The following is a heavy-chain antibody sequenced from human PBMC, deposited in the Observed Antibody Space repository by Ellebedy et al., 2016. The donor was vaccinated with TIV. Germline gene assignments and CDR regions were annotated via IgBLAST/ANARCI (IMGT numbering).Heavy chain of an antibody. V-gene: IGHV3-73*01. Sequence: GESLKISCAASGFTFSGSAMHWVRQASGKGLEWVGRIRSKANSYATAYAASVKGRFTISRDDSKNTAYLQMNSLKTEDTAVYYCTRQLGIAAAGSFTGMDVWGQGTTVTVSS. D-gene: IGHD6-13*01. J-gene: IGHJ6*02. CDR1: GFTFSGSA. CDR2: IRSKANSYAT. CDR3: TRQLGIAAAGSFTGMDV.